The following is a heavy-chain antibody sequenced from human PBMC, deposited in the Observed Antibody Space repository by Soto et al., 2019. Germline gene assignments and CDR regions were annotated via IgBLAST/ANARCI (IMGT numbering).Heavy chain of an antibody. V-gene: IGHV4-59*01. J-gene: IGHJ5*02. Sequence: QVQLQESGPGLVKPSETLSLTCTVSGGSISHYYWSWIRQPPGKGLEWIGYIYYSGSTNYNPSLNSRVTISLDTSKNQFSLIVSSVTAADTAVYYCAREAGYYDRSGYNWFDPWGQGIQVTVSS. D-gene: IGHD3-22*01. CDR3: AREAGYYDRSGYNWFDP. CDR1: GGSISHYY. CDR2: IYYSGST.